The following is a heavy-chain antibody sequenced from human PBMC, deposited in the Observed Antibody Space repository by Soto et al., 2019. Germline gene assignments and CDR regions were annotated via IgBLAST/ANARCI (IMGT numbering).Heavy chain of an antibody. CDR3: ARDSGSSLPDNACDL. Sequence: QVQLVESGGGVVQPGRSLRLSCAASGFTFSSYGMHWVRQAPGKGLEWVAVIWYDGSNNYYADSVKGRFTISRDNSKNTLYLRMNSLRAEDTAVYYCARDSGSSLPDNACDLWGQGTMVTVSS. CDR1: GFTFSSYG. D-gene: IGHD6-13*01. J-gene: IGHJ3*01. V-gene: IGHV3-33*01. CDR2: IWYDGSNN.